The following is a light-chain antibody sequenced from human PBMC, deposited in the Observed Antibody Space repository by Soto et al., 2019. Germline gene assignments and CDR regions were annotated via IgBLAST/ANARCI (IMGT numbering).Light chain of an antibody. CDR1: RSVSSRY. CDR3: QQFDDSPPAFT. J-gene: IGKJ2*01. Sequence: ESMLTQSPGTLSLSPGERATLSCRASRSVSSRYITWYQQKPGQAPRLLIYGASIRATGIPDRFSGSGSGTAFTLTISRLEPEDFAVYYCQQFDDSPPAFTFGQGTKLEI. V-gene: IGKV3-20*01. CDR2: GAS.